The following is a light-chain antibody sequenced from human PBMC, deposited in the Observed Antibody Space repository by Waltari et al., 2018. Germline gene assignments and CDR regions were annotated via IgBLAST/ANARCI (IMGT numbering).Light chain of an antibody. CDR3: QHRYNWPRT. V-gene: IGKV3-11*01. CDR1: QIISNN. J-gene: IGKJ1*01. Sequence: ILLTQSPVILSVSPEGRATLSCRASQIISNNLAWYQQKPGQAPRLLIYDASNRATGIPARFSGSGSGTDFTLTIASLEPEDLAVYYCQHRYNWPRTFGQGTKVEIK. CDR2: DAS.